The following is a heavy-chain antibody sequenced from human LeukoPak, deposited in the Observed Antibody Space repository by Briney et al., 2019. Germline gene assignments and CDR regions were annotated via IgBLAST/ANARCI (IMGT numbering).Heavy chain of an antibody. Sequence: SETLSLTCTVSGGSISSSSYYWGWIRQPPGKGLEWIVSIYYSGSTYYNPSLKSRVTISVDTSKNQFSLKLSSVTAADTAVYYCARLPSRGTTIWDYWGQGTLVTVSS. J-gene: IGHJ4*02. CDR3: ARLPSRGTTIWDY. CDR1: GGSISSSSYY. D-gene: IGHD1-7*01. V-gene: IGHV4-39*01. CDR2: IYYSGST.